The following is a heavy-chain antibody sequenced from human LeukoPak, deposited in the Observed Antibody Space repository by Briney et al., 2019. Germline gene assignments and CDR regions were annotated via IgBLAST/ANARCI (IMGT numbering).Heavy chain of an antibody. J-gene: IGHJ4*02. Sequence: GGSVRLSCAASGFTFSSYEMNWVRQAPGKGLEWVSYISSSGSPIYYADSVEGRFTISRDNAKNSLYLQMNSLRAEDTAVYYCVLRGAVAAADFWGQGTLVTVSS. CDR1: GFTFSSYE. D-gene: IGHD6-19*01. V-gene: IGHV3-48*03. CDR2: ISSSGSPI. CDR3: VLRGAVAAADF.